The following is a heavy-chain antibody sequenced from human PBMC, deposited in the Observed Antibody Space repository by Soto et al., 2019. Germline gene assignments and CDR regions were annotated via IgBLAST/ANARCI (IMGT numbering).Heavy chain of an antibody. V-gene: IGHV4-34*01. D-gene: IGHD4-17*01. CDR2: INDRGSI. J-gene: IGHJ5*02. CDR3: ARGTYGPRLHH. CDR1: GGSFSGYY. Sequence: QVQLQQWGAGLLKPSETLSLTCAVYGGSFSGYYWSWIRQSPGMGLEWIGEINDRGSINYNPSLKSRVTISVDTPKNQLSLKLRSVTAADTAVYYCARGTYGPRLHHWGQGTLVTVSS.